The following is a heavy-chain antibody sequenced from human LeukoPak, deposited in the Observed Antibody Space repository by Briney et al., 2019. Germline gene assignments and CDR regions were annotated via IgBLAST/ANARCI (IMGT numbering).Heavy chain of an antibody. CDR3: GRHRSGSGTYFIDY. V-gene: IGHV3-7*01. CDR1: GFTFSSYS. J-gene: IGHJ4*02. Sequence: PGRSLRLSCVVSGFTFSSYSMIWVRQAPGKGLQWVANMKKDGSETNYVDSVKGRFTISRDNAKNSLYLQMNSLRAEDTAVYYCGRHRSGSGTYFIDYWGQGTLVSVS. D-gene: IGHD3-10*01. CDR2: MKKDGSET.